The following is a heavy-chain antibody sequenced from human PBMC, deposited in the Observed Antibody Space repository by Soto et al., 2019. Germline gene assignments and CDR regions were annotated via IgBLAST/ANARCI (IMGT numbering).Heavy chain of an antibody. CDR3: ARSQGGSSSLDIYYYYYYGMDV. J-gene: IGHJ6*02. CDR2: IIPIFGTA. CDR1: GVTFSSYA. Sequence: QVQLVQSGAEVKKPGSSVKVSCKAHGVTFSSYAISWVRQAPGQGLEWMGGIIPIFGTANYAQKFQGRVTITADESTSTGYMELSSLRSEDTAVYYCARSQGGSSSLDIYYYYYYGMDVCGQGTTVTVSS. D-gene: IGHD2-15*01. V-gene: IGHV1-69*01.